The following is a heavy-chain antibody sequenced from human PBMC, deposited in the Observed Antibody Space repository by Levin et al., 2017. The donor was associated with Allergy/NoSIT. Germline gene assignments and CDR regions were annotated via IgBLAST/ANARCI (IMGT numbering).Heavy chain of an antibody. CDR3: GVGPFDY. CDR1: GFTVSGNF. Sequence: PGGSLRLSCAASGFTVSGNFMSWVRQAPGKGLEWVSVIHSGGATYYADSVKGRFSISTDDSQNTLSFQMNSLRAEDTAVYYCGVGPFDYWGQGTLVTVSS. V-gene: IGHV3-66*01. J-gene: IGHJ4*02. CDR2: IHSGGAT.